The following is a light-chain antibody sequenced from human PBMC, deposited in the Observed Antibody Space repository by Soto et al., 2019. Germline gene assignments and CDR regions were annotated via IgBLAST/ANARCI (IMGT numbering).Light chain of an antibody. J-gene: IGKJ2*01. Sequence: DIQMTQSPSSLSASVGDRVTITCRARQTIYKYLNWYQHRPGTAPQLLIYAASSLQSGVPSRFSGSGSGTDFTLTISSLETEDFATYYCHQSYSAPKTFGQGTKLEIK. CDR3: HQSYSAPKT. CDR1: QTIYKY. V-gene: IGKV1-39*01. CDR2: AAS.